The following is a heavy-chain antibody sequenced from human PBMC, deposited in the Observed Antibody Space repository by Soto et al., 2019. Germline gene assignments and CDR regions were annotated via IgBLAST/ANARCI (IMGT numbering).Heavy chain of an antibody. Sequence: QVQLVESGGGVVQPGRSLRLSCAASGFTFSSYAMHWVRQAPGKGLEWVAVISYDGSNKYYADSVKGRFTISRDNSKNTLYLQMNSLRAEDTAVYYCAREHGQWLVRYYFDYWGQGTLVTVSS. J-gene: IGHJ4*02. V-gene: IGHV3-30-3*01. CDR1: GFTFSSYA. D-gene: IGHD6-19*01. CDR3: AREHGQWLVRYYFDY. CDR2: ISYDGSNK.